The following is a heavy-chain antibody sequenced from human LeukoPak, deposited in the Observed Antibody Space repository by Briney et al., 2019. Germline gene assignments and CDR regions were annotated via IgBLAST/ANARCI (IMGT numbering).Heavy chain of an antibody. CDR1: GFTFSSYW. CDR3: ARVVSGYYGSGSSYYYYYMDV. V-gene: IGHV3-7*01. CDR2: IKQDGSEK. D-gene: IGHD3-10*01. J-gene: IGHJ6*03. Sequence: GGSLRLSCAASGFTFSSYWMSWVRQAPGKGLEWVANIKQDGSEKYYVDSVKGRFTISRDNAKNSLYLQMNSLRAEDTAVYCCARVVSGYYGSGSSYYYYYMDVWGKGTTVTISS.